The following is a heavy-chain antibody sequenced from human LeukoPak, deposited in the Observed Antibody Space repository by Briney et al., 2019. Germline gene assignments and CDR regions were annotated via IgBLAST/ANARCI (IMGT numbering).Heavy chain of an antibody. Sequence: GESLRLSCAASGFTFSSYAMSWVRQAPGKGLEWVSAISGSGGSTYYADSVKGRFTISRDNSKNTLYLQMNSLRAEDTAVYYCAKSTRAVVVTLFDYWGQGTLVTVSS. D-gene: IGHD2-21*02. CDR3: AKSTRAVVVTLFDY. V-gene: IGHV3-23*01. J-gene: IGHJ4*02. CDR1: GFTFSSYA. CDR2: ISGSGGST.